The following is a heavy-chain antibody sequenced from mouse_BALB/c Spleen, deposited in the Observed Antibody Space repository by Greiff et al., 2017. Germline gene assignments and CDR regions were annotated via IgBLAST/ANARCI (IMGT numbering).Heavy chain of an antibody. CDR3: ARHGGFDY. CDR2: ISSGGSYT. V-gene: IGHV5-6*01. CDR1: GFTFSSYG. Sequence: EGKLVESGGDLVKPGGSLKLSCAASGFTFSSYGMSWVRQTPDKRLEWVATISSGGSYTYYPDSVKGRFTISRDNAKYTLYLQMSSLKSEDTAMYYCARHGGFDYWGQGTTLTVSS. J-gene: IGHJ2*01.